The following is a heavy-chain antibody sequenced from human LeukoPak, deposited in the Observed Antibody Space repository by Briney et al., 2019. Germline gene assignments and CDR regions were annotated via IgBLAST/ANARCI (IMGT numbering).Heavy chain of an antibody. V-gene: IGHV3-33*06. CDR1: GFTFSSYG. Sequence: GGSLRLSCAASGFTFSSYGMHWVRQAPGKGLEWVAVIWYDGSNKYYADSVKGRFTISRDNSKNTLYLQMNSLRAEDTAVYYCAKTSRGTLTTVINWFDPWGQGTLVTASS. CDR2: IWYDGSNK. CDR3: AKTSRGTLTTVINWFDP. J-gene: IGHJ5*02. D-gene: IGHD4-11*01.